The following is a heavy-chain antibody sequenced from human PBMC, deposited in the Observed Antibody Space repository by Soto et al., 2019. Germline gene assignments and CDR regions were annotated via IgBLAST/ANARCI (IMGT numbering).Heavy chain of an antibody. D-gene: IGHD6-13*01. Sequence: QVQLVQSGAEVKKPGASVKVSCKASGYTFTSYGISWVRQAPGQGLEWMGWISAYNGNTNYAQKLQGRVTMTTDTATSTAYMERRSLRSDDTAVYYCARVGQQLVLGLYYGMDVWGQGTTVTVSS. CDR3: ARVGQQLVLGLYYGMDV. V-gene: IGHV1-18*01. J-gene: IGHJ6*02. CDR1: GYTFTSYG. CDR2: ISAYNGNT.